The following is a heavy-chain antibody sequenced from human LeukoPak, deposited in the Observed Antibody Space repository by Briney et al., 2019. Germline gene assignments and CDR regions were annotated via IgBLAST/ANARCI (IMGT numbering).Heavy chain of an antibody. Sequence: SETLSLTCAVDGGSFSGYYWSWIRQPPGKGLEWIGEINHSGSTNYNPSLKSRVTISVDTSKNQFSLKLSSVTAADTAVYYCARLILGYCSSTSCYQEGFFDYWGQGTLVTVSS. CDR1: GGSFSGYY. V-gene: IGHV4-34*01. CDR3: ARLILGYCSSTSCYQEGFFDY. J-gene: IGHJ4*02. D-gene: IGHD2-2*01. CDR2: INHSGST.